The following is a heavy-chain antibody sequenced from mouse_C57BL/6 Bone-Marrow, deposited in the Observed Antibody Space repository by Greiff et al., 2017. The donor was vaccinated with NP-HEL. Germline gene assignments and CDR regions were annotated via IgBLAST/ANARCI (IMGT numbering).Heavy chain of an antibody. J-gene: IGHJ1*03. D-gene: IGHD1-1*01. CDR2: IYPGDGDT. CDR1: GYAFSSSW. Sequence: LQESGPELVKPGASVKISCKASGYAFSSSWMNWVKQRPGKGLEWIGRIYPGDGDTNYNGKFKGKATLTADKSSSTAYMQLSSLTSEDSAVYFCAHYGSSYRWYFDVWGTGTTVTVSS. V-gene: IGHV1-82*01. CDR3: AHYGSSYRWYFDV.